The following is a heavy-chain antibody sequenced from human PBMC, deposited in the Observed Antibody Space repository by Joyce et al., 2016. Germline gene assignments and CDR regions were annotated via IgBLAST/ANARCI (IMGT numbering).Heavy chain of an antibody. CDR1: GFTFSSYD. D-gene: IGHD3-10*01. J-gene: IGHJ6*02. V-gene: IGHV3-13*01. Sequence: EVQLVESGGGLVQPGGSLRLSCAASGFTFSSYDMHWVRQATGKPLEWVSGFGTAGNTYSPGSVKGRFTISRENAKNSLYLQMNSLRAGDTAVYYCARGSVLLWFGDNNGMDVWGQGTTVTVSS. CDR2: FGTAGNT. CDR3: ARGSVLLWFGDNNGMDV.